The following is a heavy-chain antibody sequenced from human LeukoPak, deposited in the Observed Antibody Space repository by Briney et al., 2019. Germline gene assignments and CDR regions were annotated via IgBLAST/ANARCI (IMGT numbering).Heavy chain of an antibody. D-gene: IGHD4-23*01. V-gene: IGHV3-53*01. CDR1: GFTFSSYS. J-gene: IGHJ6*02. CDR3: ASAVAKALYYYGMDV. Sequence: GGSLRLSCAASGFTFSSYSMNWVRQAPGKGLEWVSVIYSGGSTYYADSVKDRFTISRDNFKDTVYLQMNSLTAEDTAVYYCASAVAKALYYYGMDVWGQGTTVTVSS. CDR2: IYSGGST.